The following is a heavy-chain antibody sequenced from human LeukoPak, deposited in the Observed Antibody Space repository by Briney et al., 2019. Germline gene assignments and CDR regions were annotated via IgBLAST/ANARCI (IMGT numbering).Heavy chain of an antibody. D-gene: IGHD1-26*01. CDR3: ARRGRGVGASGWFDP. CDR2: IYYTGST. J-gene: IGHJ5*02. CDR1: GGSISTNTYY. V-gene: IGHV4-39*07. Sequence: PSETLSLTCTVSGGSISTNTYYWGWVRQPPGKGLEWIGSIYYTGSTYYNPSLKSRITISVAPSKNQFSLKMSSVNAADTAVYYCARRGRGVGASGWFDPWGQGTLVTVSS.